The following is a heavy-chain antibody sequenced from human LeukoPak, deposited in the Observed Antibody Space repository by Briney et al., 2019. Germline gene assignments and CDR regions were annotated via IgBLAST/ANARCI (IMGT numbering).Heavy chain of an antibody. CDR1: GYTFTSYW. D-gene: IGHD6-13*01. Sequence: GESLKISRKGSGYTFTSYWIAWVRQMPGKGLEWVAIIYPGDSDTRYPPSFQGRVTTSPEKSPTTAYLQGNSLIASDTSVYYCARLLKQHLDLAFDYWGQGTLVTVSS. J-gene: IGHJ4*02. V-gene: IGHV5-51*01. CDR2: IYPGDSDT. CDR3: ARLLKQHLDLAFDY.